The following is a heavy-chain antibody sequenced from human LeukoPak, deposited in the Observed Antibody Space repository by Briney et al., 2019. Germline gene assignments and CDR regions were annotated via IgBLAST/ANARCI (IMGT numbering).Heavy chain of an antibody. V-gene: IGHV3-48*01. J-gene: IGHJ4*02. Sequence: AGSLRLSCAASGFTFSTHWINWVRQVPGKGLEWVSHISSSGNPIYYADSVRGRFTISRDNAKNSLYLQMNSLRAEDTAVYYCARAFDYWGQGTLVTVSS. CDR1: GFTFSTHW. CDR3: ARAFDY. CDR2: ISSSGNPI.